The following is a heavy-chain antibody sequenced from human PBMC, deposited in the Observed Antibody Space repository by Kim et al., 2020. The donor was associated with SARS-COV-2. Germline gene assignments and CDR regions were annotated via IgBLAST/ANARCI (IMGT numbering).Heavy chain of an antibody. V-gene: IGHV3-48*04. Sequence: GGSLRLSCAASGFTFSSYSMNWVRQAPGKGLEWVSYISSSSSTIYYADSVKGRFTISRDNAKNSLYLQMNSLRAEDTAVYYCARGAAVAGFDDAFDIWGQGTMVTVSS. D-gene: IGHD6-19*01. CDR3: ARGAAVAGFDDAFDI. CDR1: GFTFSSYS. CDR2: ISSSSSTI. J-gene: IGHJ3*02.